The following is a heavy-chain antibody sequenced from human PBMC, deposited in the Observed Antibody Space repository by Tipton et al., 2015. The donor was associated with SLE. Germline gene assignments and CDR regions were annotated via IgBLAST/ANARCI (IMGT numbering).Heavy chain of an antibody. CDR2: IKQDGSEK. V-gene: IGHV3-7*01. J-gene: IGHJ4*02. Sequence: LTCTVSSGSISSYYWSWIRQPPGKGLEWVANIKQDGSEKYYVDSVKGRFAISRDNAKNSLYLQMNSLRAEDTAVYYCARDPGGSYSEGFDYWGQGTLVTVSS. CDR3: ARDPGGSYSEGFDY. CDR1: SGSISSYY. D-gene: IGHD1-26*01.